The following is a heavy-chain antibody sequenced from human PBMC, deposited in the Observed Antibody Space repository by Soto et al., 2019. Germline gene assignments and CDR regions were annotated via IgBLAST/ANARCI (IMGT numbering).Heavy chain of an antibody. CDR3: AKDLSFSIAVAGTLDY. CDR1: GFTFSSYG. J-gene: IGHJ4*02. CDR2: ISYDGSNK. Sequence: PGGSLRLSCAASGFTFSSYGMHWVRQAPGKGLEWVAVISYDGSNKYYADSVKGRFTISRDNSKNTLYLQMNSLRAEDTAVYYCAKDLSFSIAVAGTLDYWGRGTLVTVSS. D-gene: IGHD6-19*01. V-gene: IGHV3-30*18.